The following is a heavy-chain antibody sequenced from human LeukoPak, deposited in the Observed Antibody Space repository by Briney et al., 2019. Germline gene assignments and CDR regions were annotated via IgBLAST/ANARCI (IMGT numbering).Heavy chain of an antibody. CDR1: GGSISSGGYY. CDR2: IYYSGST. Sequence: SETLSLTCTVSGGSISSGGYYWSWIRQPPGKGLEWIGSIYYSGSTYYNPSLKSRVTISVDTSKNQFSLKLSSVTAADTAVYYCAREVGDGYLKYWGQGTLVTVSS. CDR3: AREVGDGYLKY. J-gene: IGHJ4*02. V-gene: IGHV4-39*07. D-gene: IGHD5-24*01.